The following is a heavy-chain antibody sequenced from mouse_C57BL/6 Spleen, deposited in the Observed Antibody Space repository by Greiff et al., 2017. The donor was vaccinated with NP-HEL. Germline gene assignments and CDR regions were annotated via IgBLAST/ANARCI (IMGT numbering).Heavy chain of an antibody. CDR1: GYSITSGYY. CDR3: ASSYYGRGYFDY. Sequence: EVQLQQSGPGLVKPSQSLSLTCSVTGYSITSGYYWNWIRQFPGNKLEWMGYISYDGSNNYNPSLKNRISITRDTSKNQFFLKLNSVTTEDTATYYCASSYYGRGYFDYWGQGTTLTVSS. J-gene: IGHJ2*01. V-gene: IGHV3-6*01. CDR2: ISYDGSN. D-gene: IGHD1-1*01.